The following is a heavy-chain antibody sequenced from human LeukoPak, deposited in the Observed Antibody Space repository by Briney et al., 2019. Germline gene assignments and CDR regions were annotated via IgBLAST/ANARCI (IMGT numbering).Heavy chain of an antibody. CDR2: IYTSGST. V-gene: IGHV4-4*09. J-gene: IGHJ6*03. CDR3: ARGVGTYCSSTSCYHMDV. D-gene: IGHD2-2*01. CDR1: GGSISSYY. Sequence: PSETLSLTCTVSGGSISSYYWSWIRQPPGKGLEWIGYIYTSGSTNYNPSLKSRVTISVDTSKNQFSLKLSSVTAADTAVYYCARGVGTYCSSTSCYHMDVWGKGTTVTVSS.